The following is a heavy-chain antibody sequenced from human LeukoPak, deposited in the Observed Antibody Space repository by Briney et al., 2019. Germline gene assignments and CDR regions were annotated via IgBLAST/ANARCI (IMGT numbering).Heavy chain of an antibody. CDR2: LYPSGRT. Sequence: PSETLSLTCTVSGGSISLSFWSWLRQPAGKGLEWVGRLYPSGRTENNPSLKSRVSISLDAPKSQVSLRPTSVTAADTAVYFCARDAGSGWYYFDSWGQGTRVTVSS. J-gene: IGHJ4*02. CDR3: ARDAGSGWYYFDS. V-gene: IGHV4-4*07. D-gene: IGHD6-19*01. CDR1: GGSISLSF.